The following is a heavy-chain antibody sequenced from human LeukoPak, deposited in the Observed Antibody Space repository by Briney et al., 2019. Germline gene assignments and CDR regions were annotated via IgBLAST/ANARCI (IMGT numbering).Heavy chain of an antibody. CDR1: GYTFTSYD. CDR3: ARASSGWRTFYYYYGMDV. CDR2: MNPNSGNT. V-gene: IGHV1-8*01. D-gene: IGHD6-19*01. Sequence: ASVKVSCKASGYTFTSYDTNWVRQATGQGLEWMGWMNPNSGNTGYAQKFQGRVTMTRNTSISTAYMELSSLRSEDTAVYYCARASSGWRTFYYYYGMDVWGQRTTVTVSS. J-gene: IGHJ6*02.